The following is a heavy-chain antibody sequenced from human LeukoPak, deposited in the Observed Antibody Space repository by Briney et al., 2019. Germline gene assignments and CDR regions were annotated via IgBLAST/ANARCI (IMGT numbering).Heavy chain of an antibody. Sequence: PSETLSLTCTVSGGSISSYYWSWIRQPPGKGLEWIGYTYYSGSTNYNPSLKSRVTISIDTSKNQFSLKLSSVTAADTAVYYCARQSKTRCFDYWGQGTLVTVSS. V-gene: IGHV4-59*08. CDR1: GGSISSYY. CDR2: TYYSGST. J-gene: IGHJ4*02. CDR3: ARQSKTRCFDY.